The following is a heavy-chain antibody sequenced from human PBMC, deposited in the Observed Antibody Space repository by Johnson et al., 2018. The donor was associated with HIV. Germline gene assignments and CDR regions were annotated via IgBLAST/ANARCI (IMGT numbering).Heavy chain of an antibody. CDR3: ARDDIFLDAFDI. V-gene: IGHV3-11*04. CDR1: GFTFSDYY. Sequence: QMLLVESGGGLAQPGGSLRLSCAAFGFTFSDYYMSWVRQAPGKGLEWVSYISSSGSTIYYADSVKGRFTISRDNAKNSLYLQMNSLRAEDTAVYYCARDDIFLDAFDIWGQGTMVTVSS. CDR2: ISSSGSTI. J-gene: IGHJ3*02. D-gene: IGHD3-9*01.